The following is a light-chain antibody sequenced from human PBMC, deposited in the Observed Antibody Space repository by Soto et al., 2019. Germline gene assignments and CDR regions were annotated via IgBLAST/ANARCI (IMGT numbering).Light chain of an antibody. Sequence: DIQMSQSPSSLSASVGDRVTITCRAAESISGHLNWYQQKPGRAPDLLIYAASTLQNGVPSRFTGSGSGTEFTLTITGLQLEDFSTYYCQQDYSNLATFGQGTRLEIK. J-gene: IGKJ5*01. CDR3: QQDYSNLAT. CDR2: AAS. V-gene: IGKV1-39*01. CDR1: ESISGH.